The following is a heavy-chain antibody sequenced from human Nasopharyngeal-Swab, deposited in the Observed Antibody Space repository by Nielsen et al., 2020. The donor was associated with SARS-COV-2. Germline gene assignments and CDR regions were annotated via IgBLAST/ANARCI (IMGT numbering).Heavy chain of an antibody. V-gene: IGHV3-30*04. CDR3: ARESCGGDCYSSYYFDY. CDR2: ISYDGSNK. CDR1: GFTFSSYA. D-gene: IGHD2-21*02. Sequence: GGSLRLSCAASGFTFSSYAMHWVRQAPGKGLEWVAVISYDGSNKYYADSVKGRFTISRDNSKNTLYLQMNSLRAEDTAVYYCARESCGGDCYSSYYFDYWGQGTLVTVSS. J-gene: IGHJ4*02.